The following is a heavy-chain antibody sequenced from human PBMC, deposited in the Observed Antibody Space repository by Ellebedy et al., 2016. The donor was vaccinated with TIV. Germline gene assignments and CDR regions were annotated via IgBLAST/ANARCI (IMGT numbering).Heavy chain of an antibody. V-gene: IGHV4-61*08. Sequence: SETLSLXCTVSGGSISSGGYYWSWIRQHPGKGLEWIGYIYYSGSTNYNPSLKSRVTISVDTSKNQFSLKLSSVTAADTAVYYCATSPPVRRSSSWPPQRYYYGMDVWGQGTTVTVSS. J-gene: IGHJ6*02. D-gene: IGHD6-13*01. CDR3: ATSPPVRRSSSWPPQRYYYGMDV. CDR1: GGSISSGGYY. CDR2: IYYSGST.